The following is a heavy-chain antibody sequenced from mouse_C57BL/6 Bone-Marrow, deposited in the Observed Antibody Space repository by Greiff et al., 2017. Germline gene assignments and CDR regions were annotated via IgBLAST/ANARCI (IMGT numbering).Heavy chain of an antibody. CDR2: FDPENGDT. V-gene: IGHV14-4*01. CDR1: GFTFKDDY. J-gene: IGHJ2*01. D-gene: IGHD4-1*01. CDR3: TTLELGLDY. Sequence: VQLKQSGAELVRPGASATLSCTASGFTFKDDYMPWVKQRPEQGLEWIGWFDPENGDTEYASKFQGKATITADTSSNTAYLQLSSLTSEDTAVYYCTTLELGLDYWGQGTTLTVSS.